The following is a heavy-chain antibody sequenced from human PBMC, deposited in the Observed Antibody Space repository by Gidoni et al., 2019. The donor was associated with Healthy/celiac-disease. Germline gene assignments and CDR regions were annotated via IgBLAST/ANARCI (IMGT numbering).Heavy chain of an antibody. V-gene: IGHV4-31*03. D-gene: IGHD3-10*01. CDR2: IYYSGST. J-gene: IGHJ4*02. Sequence: QVQLQESGPGLVKPSQTLSLTCTVSGGSISSGGYYWRWIRQHPGKGLEWFGYIYYSGSTYYNPSLKSRVTISVDTSKNQFSLKLSSVTAADTAVYYCARGDELREGTVDYWGQGTLVTVSS. CDR3: ARGDELREGTVDY. CDR1: GGSISSGGYY.